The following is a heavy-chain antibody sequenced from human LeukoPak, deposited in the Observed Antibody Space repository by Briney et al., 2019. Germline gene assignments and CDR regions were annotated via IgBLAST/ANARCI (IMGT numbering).Heavy chain of an antibody. CDR3: ARNTYRRRWFDP. Sequence: ESGPALVKPTPTLTLTCTFSGFSLSTSGMCVSWIRQPPGKALEWLSLIDWDDDKYYSTSLKTRLTISKDTSKNQVVLTMTNMDPVDTATYYCARNTYRRRWFDPWGQGTLVTVSS. CDR2: IDWDDDK. V-gene: IGHV2-70*01. J-gene: IGHJ5*02. D-gene: IGHD4-11*01. CDR1: GFSLSTSGMC.